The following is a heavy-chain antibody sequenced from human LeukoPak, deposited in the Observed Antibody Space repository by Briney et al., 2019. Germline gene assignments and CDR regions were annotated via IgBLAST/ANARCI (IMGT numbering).Heavy chain of an antibody. CDR2: ISYDGSNK. CDR3: AKGVRSVWGSYRTQYYFDY. V-gene: IGHV3-30*04. CDR1: GFTFSSYA. D-gene: IGHD3-16*02. Sequence: GGSLRLSCAASGFTFSSYAMHWVRQAPGKGLEWVALISYDGSNKYYADSVKGRFTISSDNSKNTLYLQMNSLRAEDTAVYYCAKGVRSVWGSYRTQYYFDYWGQGTLVTVSS. J-gene: IGHJ4*02.